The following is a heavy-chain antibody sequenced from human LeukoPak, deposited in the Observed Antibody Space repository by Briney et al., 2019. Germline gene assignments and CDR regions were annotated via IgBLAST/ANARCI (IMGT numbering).Heavy chain of an antibody. J-gene: IGHJ4*02. V-gene: IGHV3-15*01. D-gene: IGHD6-19*01. CDR1: GADARILVDR. CDR3: SRYGGGWSFDY. CDR2: ISRNVDEGDT. Sequence: GGALRLLRAGFGADARILVDRLGWVHQAAGHGVEGVHRISRNVDEGDTDYAAPVKGRFPISRDDAKKTLYLEMNSLKTEDTAVYYCSRYGGGWSFDYWGQGALVTVSS.